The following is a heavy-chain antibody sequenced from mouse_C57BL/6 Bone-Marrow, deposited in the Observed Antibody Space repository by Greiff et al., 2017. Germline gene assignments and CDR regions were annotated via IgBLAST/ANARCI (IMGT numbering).Heavy chain of an antibody. CDR1: GFTFSSYG. D-gene: IGHD6-1*01. V-gene: IGHV5-6*01. Sequence: EVQRVESGGDLVKPGGSLKLSCAASGFTFSSYGMSWVRQTPDQRLEWVATISSGGSYTAYPDSVKGRFTISRDNAKNTLYQHMSSRQSEDTATDYCASGVASGDVWGTGTTVTVSS. CDR3: ASGVASGDV. J-gene: IGHJ1*03. CDR2: ISSGGSYT.